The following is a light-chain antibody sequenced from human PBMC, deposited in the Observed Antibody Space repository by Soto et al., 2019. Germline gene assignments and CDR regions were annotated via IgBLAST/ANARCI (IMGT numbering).Light chain of an antibody. V-gene: IGKV3-15*01. J-gene: IGKJ1*01. CDR3: QQYYSYPPWT. CDR2: GAS. CDR1: QSVSSN. Sequence: EILMTQSPATLSVSPGERSTLSCSASQSVSSNLAWYQQKPGQAPRLLIYGASTRATGIPARFSGSGSGTDFTLTISCLQSEDFATYYCQQYYSYPPWTFGQGTKVDIK.